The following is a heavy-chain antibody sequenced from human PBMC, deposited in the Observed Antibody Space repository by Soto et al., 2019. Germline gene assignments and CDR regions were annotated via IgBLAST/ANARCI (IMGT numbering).Heavy chain of an antibody. D-gene: IGHD6-19*01. CDR2: IWYDGSNK. CDR3: ASVTSGWYLPPDY. CDR1: GFTFSSYG. J-gene: IGHJ4*02. Sequence: GGSLRLSCAASGFTFSSYGMHWVRQAPGKGLEWVAVIWYDGSNKYYADSVKGRFTISRDNSKNTLYLQMNSLRAEDTAVYYCASVTSGWYLPPDYWGQGTLVTVSS. V-gene: IGHV3-33*01.